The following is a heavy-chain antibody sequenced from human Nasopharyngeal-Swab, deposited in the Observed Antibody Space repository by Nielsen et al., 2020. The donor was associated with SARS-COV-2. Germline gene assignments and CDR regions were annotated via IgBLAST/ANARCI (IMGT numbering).Heavy chain of an antibody. D-gene: IGHD3-10*01. V-gene: IGHV3-7*01. Sequence: GGSLRLSCAASGFTFSSYWMSWVRQAPGKGLEWVANIKQDGSEKYYVDSVKGRFTISRDNAKNSLYLQMNSLRAEDTVVYYCARDLGYVVRGGPFDYWGQGTLVTVSS. CDR1: GFTFSSYW. CDR3: ARDLGYVVRGGPFDY. CDR2: IKQDGSEK. J-gene: IGHJ4*02.